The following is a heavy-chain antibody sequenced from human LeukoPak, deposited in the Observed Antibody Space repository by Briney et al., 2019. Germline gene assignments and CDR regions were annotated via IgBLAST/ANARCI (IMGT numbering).Heavy chain of an antibody. CDR1: GYTFTSYY. J-gene: IGHJ6*03. CDR3: ARVVHRYYYYMDV. V-gene: IGHV1-46*01. Sequence: ASVKVSCKASGYTFTSYYMHWVRQAPGQGLEWMGIINPSGGSTSYAQKFQGRVTMTRDMSTSTVYMELSSLRSEDTAVYYCARVVHRYYYYMDVWGKGTTVTVSS. CDR2: INPSGGST. D-gene: IGHD6-6*01.